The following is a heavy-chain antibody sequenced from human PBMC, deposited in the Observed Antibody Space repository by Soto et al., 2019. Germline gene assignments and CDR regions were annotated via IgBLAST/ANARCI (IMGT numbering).Heavy chain of an antibody. CDR2: VSYDGNHK. CDR1: GFTFRSFG. V-gene: IGHV3-30*03. D-gene: IGHD2-15*01. CDR3: ARELGYCSGGSCYMDGAFDF. J-gene: IGHJ3*01. Sequence: GGSLRLSCGSSGFTFRSFGMYWVRQAPGKGLEWVAVVSYDGNHKYYADSVKGRFTVSRDNSKNMLYLQMNSLRAEDTAVYYCARELGYCSGGSCYMDGAFDFWGQGTMVTVSS.